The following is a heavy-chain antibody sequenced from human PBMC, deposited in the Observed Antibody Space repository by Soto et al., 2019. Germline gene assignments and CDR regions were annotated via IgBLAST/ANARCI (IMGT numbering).Heavy chain of an antibody. Sequence: QVQLVQSGAEVKKPGSSVKVSCKASGGTFSSYAISWVRQAPGQGLEWMGGIIPIFGTANYAQEFQGRVTINAAESTSTADMELSSLRSEDTAVYYCASSLQLWLWGRLGYWGQGTLVTVSS. J-gene: IGHJ4*02. CDR2: IIPIFGTA. CDR3: ASSLQLWLWGRLGY. CDR1: GGTFSSYA. D-gene: IGHD5-18*01. V-gene: IGHV1-69*01.